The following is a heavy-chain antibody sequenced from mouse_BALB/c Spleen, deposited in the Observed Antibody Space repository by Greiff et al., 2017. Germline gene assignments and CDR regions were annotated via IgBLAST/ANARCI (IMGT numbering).Heavy chain of an antibody. Sequence: EVKVVESGGGLVKPGGSLKLSCAASGFTFSDYYMYWVRQTPEKRLEWVATISDGGSYTYYPDSVKGRFTISRDNAKNNLYLQMSSLKSEDTAMYYGARGIGNWGYAMDYWGQGTSVTVSS. CDR1: GFTFSDYY. CDR2: ISDGGSYT. CDR3: ARGIGNWGYAMDY. D-gene: IGHD4-1*01. V-gene: IGHV5-4*02. J-gene: IGHJ4*01.